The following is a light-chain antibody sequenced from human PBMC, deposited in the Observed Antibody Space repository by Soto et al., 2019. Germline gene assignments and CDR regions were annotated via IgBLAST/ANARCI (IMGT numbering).Light chain of an antibody. J-gene: IGKJ1*01. CDR3: QQYNSYSWT. CDR2: DAS. CDR1: QSISSW. Sequence: DIQMTQSPSTLSASVGGRVTITCRASQSISSWLAWYQQKPGKAPKLLIYDASSLGSGVPSRFSGSGSGTEFTLTISSLQPDDFATYYCQQYNSYSWTFGQGTKVDI. V-gene: IGKV1-5*01.